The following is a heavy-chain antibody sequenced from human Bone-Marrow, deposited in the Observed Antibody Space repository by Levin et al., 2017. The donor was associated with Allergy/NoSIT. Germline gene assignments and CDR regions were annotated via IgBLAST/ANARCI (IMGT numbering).Heavy chain of an antibody. J-gene: IGHJ6*02. Sequence: GESLKISCEVSGFTFSSYWMSWVRQAPGKGLEWVANIKQNGSEKYYVDSVKGRFTISRDNAKNSLYLQMNSLRAEDTAVYYCARVTGGSYHYYGMDVWGQGTTVTVSS. CDR1: GFTFSSYW. CDR3: ARVTGGSYHYYGMDV. D-gene: IGHD3-16*01. CDR2: IKQNGSEK. V-gene: IGHV3-7*01.